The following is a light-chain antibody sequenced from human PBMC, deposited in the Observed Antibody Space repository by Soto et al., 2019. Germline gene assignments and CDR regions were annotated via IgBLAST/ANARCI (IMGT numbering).Light chain of an antibody. CDR1: QSVSSSY. CDR2: GEY. V-gene: IGKV3-20*01. J-gene: IGKJ1*01. CDR3: QQYVTSPRT. Sequence: ELVLTQSPATLSLSPGKSATLSCMASQSVSSSYLAWYQQKPGQAPRILIYGEYSRATGILDRFSGSGSGTDFTLTISRMEPEDFAVYYCQQYVTSPRTLGQGTKVDIK.